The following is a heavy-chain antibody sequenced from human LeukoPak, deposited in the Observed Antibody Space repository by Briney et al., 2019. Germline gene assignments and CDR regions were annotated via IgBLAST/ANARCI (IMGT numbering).Heavy chain of an antibody. CDR3: ARDQSLWTGYYIWNYFDP. J-gene: IGHJ5*02. Sequence: PSESLSLTCSASGDSISSYHWSWIRQPPGKGLEWIGYISYSGSTKYNPSLKSRVSISVDTSKNQFSLNLTSVTAADTAVYYCARDQSLWTGYYIWNYFDPWGQGTLVTVSS. V-gene: IGHV4-59*01. CDR1: GDSISSYH. D-gene: IGHD3/OR15-3a*01. CDR2: ISYSGST.